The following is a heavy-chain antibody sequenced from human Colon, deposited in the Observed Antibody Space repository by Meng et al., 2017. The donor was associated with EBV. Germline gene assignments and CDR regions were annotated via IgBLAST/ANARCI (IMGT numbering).Heavy chain of an antibody. Sequence: QVQLVESGGGVVQPGRALRLSCAASGFTFSSYAMHWVRQAPGKGLEWVAIISYDGINTFYAASVKGRFTISRDNSKNTLYLQMNSLRDEDTAVYYCARRGSSGRYPGAVDYWGQGTLFTVSS. CDR1: GFTFSSYA. J-gene: IGHJ4*02. V-gene: IGHV3-30-3*01. D-gene: IGHD1-26*01. CDR2: ISYDGINT. CDR3: ARRGSSGRYPGAVDY.